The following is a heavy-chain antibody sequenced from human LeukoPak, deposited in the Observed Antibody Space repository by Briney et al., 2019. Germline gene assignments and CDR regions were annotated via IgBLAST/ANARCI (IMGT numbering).Heavy chain of an antibody. D-gene: IGHD2-2*01. CDR1: GGSISSGDYY. J-gene: IGHJ3*02. V-gene: IGHV4-30-4*01. CDR3: ARGAKVYCSSTSCLGAFDI. Sequence: PSETLSLTCTVSGGSISSGDYYWSWIRQPPGKGLEWIGYIYYSGSTYYNPSLKSRVTISVDTSKNQFSLKLSSVTAADTAVYYCARGAKVYCSSTSCLGAFDIWGQGTVVTVSS. CDR2: IYYSGST.